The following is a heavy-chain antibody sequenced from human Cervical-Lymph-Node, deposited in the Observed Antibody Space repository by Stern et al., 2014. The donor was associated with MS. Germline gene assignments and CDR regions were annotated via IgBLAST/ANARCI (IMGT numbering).Heavy chain of an antibody. D-gene: IGHD3-16*01. V-gene: IGHV3-23*04. CDR3: AKDRSYDYVWGSLDY. CDR1: GFTFSSYA. Sequence: EVQLVESGGGLVQPGGSLRLSCAASGFTFSSYAMSWVRPAPGKGLEWVSAISGSGGSKYYADSVKGRFTISRDNSKNTLYLQMNSLRAEDTAVYYCAKDRSYDYVWGSLDYWGQGTLVTVSS. J-gene: IGHJ4*02. CDR2: ISGSGGSK.